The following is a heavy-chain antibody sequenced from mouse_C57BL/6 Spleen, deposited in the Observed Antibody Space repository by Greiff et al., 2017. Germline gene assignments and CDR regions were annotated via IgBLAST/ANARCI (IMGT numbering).Heavy chain of an antibody. CDR1: GFTFSDYY. J-gene: IGHJ1*03. V-gene: IGHV5-12*01. CDR3: ARPSYYSNYDWYFDV. Sequence: DVMLVESGGGLVQPGGSLKLSCAASGFTFSDYYMYWVRQTPEKRLGWVAYISNGGGSTYYPDTVKGRFTISRDNAKNTLYLQMSRLKSEDTAMYYCARPSYYSNYDWYFDVWGTGTTVTVSS. D-gene: IGHD2-5*01. CDR2: ISNGGGST.